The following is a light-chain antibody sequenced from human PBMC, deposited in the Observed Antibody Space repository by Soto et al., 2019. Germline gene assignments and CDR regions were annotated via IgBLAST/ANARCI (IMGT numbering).Light chain of an antibody. CDR2: DAS. J-gene: IGKJ2*01. Sequence: EIVLTQSPATLSLSPGERATLSRRASQSVSSYLAWYQQKPGQAPRLLIYDASNRATGIPARFSGSGSGTDFTLTISSLEPEDFAVYYWQQRSNWPPMYTFGQGTKLEVK. CDR1: QSVSSY. V-gene: IGKV3-11*01. CDR3: QQRSNWPPMYT.